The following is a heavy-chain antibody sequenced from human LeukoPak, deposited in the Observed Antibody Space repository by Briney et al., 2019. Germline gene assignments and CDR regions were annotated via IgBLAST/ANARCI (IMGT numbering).Heavy chain of an antibody. D-gene: IGHD3-22*01. CDR2: INHSGST. CDR3: ARTMIVVAIATYYFDN. Sequence: PSETLSLTCAVYGGSFSDYYWSWIRQPPGKGLEWIGEINHSGSTHYTPSLKSRVTISVDTSKNQFSLKLNSVTAADTAVYYCARTMIVVAIATYYFDNWGQGTLVTVSS. CDR1: GGSFSDYY. J-gene: IGHJ4*02. V-gene: IGHV4-34*01.